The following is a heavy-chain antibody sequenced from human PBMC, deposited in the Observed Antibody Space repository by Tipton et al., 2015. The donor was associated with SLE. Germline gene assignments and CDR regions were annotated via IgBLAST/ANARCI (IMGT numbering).Heavy chain of an antibody. CDR3: ARGVRIAVVKGWYFDL. V-gene: IGHV4-61*02. CDR2: FYPGGTT. CDR1: GGSISSTSYH. D-gene: IGHD6-19*01. J-gene: IGHJ2*01. Sequence: LRLSCTVSGGSISSTSYHWSWIRQSAGKGLEWMGRFYPGGTTSCNPSFKSRVTMSADTSKNQFSLKLNSVTAADTAVYYCARGVRIAVVKGWYFDLWGRGTLVTVSS.